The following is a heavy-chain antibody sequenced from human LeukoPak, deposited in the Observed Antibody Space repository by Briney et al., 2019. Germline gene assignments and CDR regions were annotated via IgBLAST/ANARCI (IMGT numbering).Heavy chain of an antibody. CDR2: IWYDGSNE. J-gene: IGHJ4*02. V-gene: IGHV3-33*01. CDR3: GRDGYGGGFYFSNS. D-gene: IGHD5-12*01. Sequence: GGSLRLSCAASGFTFSSYGMHWVRQAPGKGLEWVAVIWYDGSNEYYADSVKGRFTISRDNSKNTLYLQMNSLRAEDTAVYYCGRDGYGGGFYFSNSGGQGPLVTVPS. CDR1: GFTFSSYG.